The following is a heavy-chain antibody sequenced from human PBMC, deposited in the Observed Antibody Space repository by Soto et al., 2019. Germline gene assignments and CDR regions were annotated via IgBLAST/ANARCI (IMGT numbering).Heavy chain of an antibody. D-gene: IGHD2-2*01. CDR2: ISPYNGHT. CDR3: ARDLTIVPATHPRLENYGMDV. J-gene: IGHJ6*02. V-gene: IGHV1-18*01. CDR1: GYSFTSYG. Sequence: QVQLVQSAGEVKKPGASVKVSCTASGYSFTSYGIIWVRRAPGQGLEWMGWISPYNGHTQFVERFQGRVTMTTDTSTKTAYMELRNLRSDDTAHYYCARDLTIVPATHPRLENYGMDVWGQGTTVIVSS.